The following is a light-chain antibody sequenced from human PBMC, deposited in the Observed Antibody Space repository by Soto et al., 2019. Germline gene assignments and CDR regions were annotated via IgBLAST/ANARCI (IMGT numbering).Light chain of an antibody. V-gene: IGLV1-44*01. J-gene: IGLJ2*01. CDR2: GDN. Sequence: QSVLTQPPSASGTPGQRVTISCSGSSSNIGSNTVNWYQHLPGTAPKLLMYGDNQRPSGVPDRFSGSKSGTSASLAISGLQSEDEADCYCAAWDDSLNGPVFGGGTKVTVL. CDR1: SSNIGSNT. CDR3: AAWDDSLNGPV.